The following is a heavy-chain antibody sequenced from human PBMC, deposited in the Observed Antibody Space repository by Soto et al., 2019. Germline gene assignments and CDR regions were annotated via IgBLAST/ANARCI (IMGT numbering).Heavy chain of an antibody. V-gene: IGHV3-30*04. CDR2: ISYDGSNK. CDR1: GFTFSSYA. CDR3: ARDKEGDYDFDY. Sequence: GGSLRLSCAASGFTFSSYAMHWVRQAPGKGLEWVAVISYDGSNKYYADSVKGRFTISRDNSKNTLYLQMNSLRAEDTAVYYCARDKEGDYDFDYWGQGTLVTVSS. D-gene: IGHD4-17*01. J-gene: IGHJ4*02.